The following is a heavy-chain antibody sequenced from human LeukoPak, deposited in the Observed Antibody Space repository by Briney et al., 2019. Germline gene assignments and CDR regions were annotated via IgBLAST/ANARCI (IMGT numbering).Heavy chain of an antibody. J-gene: IGHJ4*02. D-gene: IGHD2-2*01. CDR2: ISASGSNT. CDR3: ARDAYADFDY. Sequence: GGSLRLSCSASGSTFSSYAMSWVRQAPGKGLEWVSAISASGSNTYYADSVKGRFTISRDNSKNTLYLQMNSLRAEDTAVYYCARDAYADFDYWGQGTLVTVSS. CDR1: GSTFSSYA. V-gene: IGHV3-23*01.